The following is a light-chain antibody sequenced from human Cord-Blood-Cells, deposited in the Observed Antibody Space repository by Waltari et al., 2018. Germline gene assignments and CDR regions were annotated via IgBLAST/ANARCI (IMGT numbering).Light chain of an antibody. Sequence: DLQMTQSPSSLSASVGDRVTITCRASQSISSYLNWYQQKPGKAPKLLIYAASSLQSGVPSMFSGSGSGTDFTLTSSSLQPEDFATYYGQQSYSTPGFGGGTKVEIK. CDR2: AAS. V-gene: IGKV1-39*01. CDR1: QSISSY. J-gene: IGKJ4*01. CDR3: QQSYSTPG.